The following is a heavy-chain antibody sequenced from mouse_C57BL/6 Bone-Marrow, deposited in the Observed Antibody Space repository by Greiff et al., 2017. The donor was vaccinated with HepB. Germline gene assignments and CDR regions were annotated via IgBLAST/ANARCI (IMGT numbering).Heavy chain of an antibody. CDR3: ARTMVRGVYAMDY. Sequence: EVKLMESGGGLVKPGGSLKLSCAASGFTFSDYGMHWVRQAPEKGLEWVAYISSGSSTIYYADTVKGRFTISRDNAKNTLFLQMTSLRSEDTAMYYCARTMVRGVYAMDYWGQGTSVTVSS. J-gene: IGHJ4*01. CDR1: GFTFSDYG. CDR2: ISSGSSTI. V-gene: IGHV5-17*01. D-gene: IGHD2-1*01.